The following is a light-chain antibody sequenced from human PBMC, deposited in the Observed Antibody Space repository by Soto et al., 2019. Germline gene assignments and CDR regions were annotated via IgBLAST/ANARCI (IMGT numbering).Light chain of an antibody. CDR2: RAS. J-gene: IGKJ4*01. Sequence: VMTQSPAILSVSSGERVTLSCRASQNINSNLVWYQQKPGQVPRLLMYRASIRATGFPARFSGSGSGTEFNLTISSLQSEDFAVYYCQQYNNWPRATFGGGTKVEIQ. CDR3: QQYNNWPRAT. CDR1: QNINSN. V-gene: IGKV3-15*01.